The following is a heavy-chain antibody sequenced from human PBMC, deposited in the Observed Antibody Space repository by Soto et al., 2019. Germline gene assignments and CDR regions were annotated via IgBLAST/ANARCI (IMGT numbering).Heavy chain of an antibody. V-gene: IGHV4-59*11. Sequence: PSETLSLTCTVSGGSISSHYWSWIRQPPGKGLEWIGYIYYSGSTNYNPSLKSRVTISVDTSKNQFSLKLSSVTAADTAVYYCARVVRGVINWFDPWGQGTLVTVSS. J-gene: IGHJ5*02. CDR3: ARVVRGVINWFDP. D-gene: IGHD3-10*01. CDR1: GGSISSHY. CDR2: IYYSGST.